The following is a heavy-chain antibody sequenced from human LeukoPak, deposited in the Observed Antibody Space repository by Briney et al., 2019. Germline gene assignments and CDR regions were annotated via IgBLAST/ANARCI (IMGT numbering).Heavy chain of an antibody. V-gene: IGHV3-11*01. CDR2: SSSSGSTI. J-gene: IGHJ4*02. CDR3: AREGYYDILTGYFY. Sequence: GRSLRLACAASGFTFSDYYMSWIRQAPGKGLEWVSYSSSSGSTIYYADSVKGRFTISRDNAKNSLYLQMNSLRAEDTAVYYCAREGYYDILTGYFYWGQGTLVTVSS. D-gene: IGHD3-9*01. CDR1: GFTFSDYY.